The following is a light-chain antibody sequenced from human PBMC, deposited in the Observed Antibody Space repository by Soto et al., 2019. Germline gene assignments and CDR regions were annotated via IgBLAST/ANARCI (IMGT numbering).Light chain of an antibody. Sequence: SVLTQPPSVSAAPGQTVTISCSGSSSNIGKNYVYLYQHLPGTAPKLLVYENNKRPSGIPDRFSGSKSGTSATLAITWLQTGDDADYYCGTWDSSRSAGVFGGGTKLTVL. V-gene: IGLV1-51*02. J-gene: IGLJ2*01. CDR2: ENN. CDR3: GTWDSSRSAGV. CDR1: SSNIGKNY.